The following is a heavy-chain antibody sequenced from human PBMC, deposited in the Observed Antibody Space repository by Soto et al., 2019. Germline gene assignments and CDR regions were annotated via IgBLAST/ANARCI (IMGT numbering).Heavy chain of an antibody. CDR2: IYSSGST. CDR1: GGSISNYY. D-gene: IGHD5-18*01. V-gene: IGHV4-59*01. Sequence: PSETLSLTCTVSGGSISNYYWNWIRQSPGKGLEWIGYIYSSGSTHYNPSHQNQITISIDTSKNQDSLKVNYVTAADTAVYYCARDHPHSYGVYYFDYWGQGTPVTVSS. CDR3: ARDHPHSYGVYYFDY. J-gene: IGHJ4*02.